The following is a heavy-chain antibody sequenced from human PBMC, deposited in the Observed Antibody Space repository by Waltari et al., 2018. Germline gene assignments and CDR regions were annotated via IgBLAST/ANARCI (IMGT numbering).Heavy chain of an antibody. Sequence: QVQLVESGGGVVQPGRSLRLSCAAPGFTFSSYAMHWVRQAPGKGLEWVAVISYDGSNKYYADSVKGRFTISRDNSKNTLYLQMNSLRAEDTAVYYCAREDDYWGQGTLVTVSS. CDR3: AREDDY. V-gene: IGHV3-30-3*01. J-gene: IGHJ4*02. CDR2: ISYDGSNK. CDR1: GFTFSSYA.